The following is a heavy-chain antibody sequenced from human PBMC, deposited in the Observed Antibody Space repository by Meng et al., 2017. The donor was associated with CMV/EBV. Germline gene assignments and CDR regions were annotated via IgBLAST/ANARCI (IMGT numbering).Heavy chain of an antibody. V-gene: IGHV1-69*10. Sequence: LVKVSCKASGGTFSSYAISWVRQAPGQGLEWMGGIIPILGIANYAQKFQGRVTITADKSTSTAYMELSSLRSEDTAVYYCARGDTATTSNWFDPWGQGTLVTVSS. J-gene: IGHJ5*02. CDR1: GGTFSSYA. D-gene: IGHD5-18*01. CDR2: IIPILGIA. CDR3: ARGDTATTSNWFDP.